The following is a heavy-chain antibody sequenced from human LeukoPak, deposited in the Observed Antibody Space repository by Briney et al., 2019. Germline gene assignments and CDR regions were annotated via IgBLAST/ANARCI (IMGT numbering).Heavy chain of an antibody. J-gene: IGHJ4*02. CDR2: MNPNSGNT. CDR3: ARGCGSSSACGY. D-gene: IGHD6-6*01. CDR1: GYTFTSYD. V-gene: IGHV1-8*03. Sequence: ASVKVSCKASGYTFTSYDINWVRQATGQGLEWMGWMNPNSGNTGYAQKLQGRVTIARNTSISTAYMELSSLRSEDTAVYYCARGCGSSSACGYWGQGTLVTVSS.